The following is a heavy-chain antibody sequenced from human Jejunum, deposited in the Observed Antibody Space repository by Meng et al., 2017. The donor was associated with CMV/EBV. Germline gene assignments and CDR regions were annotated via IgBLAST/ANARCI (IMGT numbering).Heavy chain of an antibody. Sequence: HVPLQASGPGLVGPSEPLSLTCTVSGDSISNYFWSWIRQPAGKKLEWIGRISPSGNINYIPSLKGRVTMSLDTSNNQIFLNLTSVTAADTALYYCARGESRGYYYFDYWGQGILVTVSS. D-gene: IGHD3-22*01. V-gene: IGHV4-4*07. CDR3: ARGESRGYYYFDY. CDR1: GDSISNYF. J-gene: IGHJ4*02. CDR2: ISPSGNI.